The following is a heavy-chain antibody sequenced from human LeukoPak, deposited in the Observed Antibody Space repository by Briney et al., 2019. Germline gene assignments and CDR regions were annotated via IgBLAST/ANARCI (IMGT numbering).Heavy chain of an antibody. Sequence: SETLSLACSASGGSISTNGYYWGWIRQSPGKGLEWIGSIYYTGSTYYNPSLKSRVTVSVDTSRNQFSLKLSPMTAADTAVYYCARLAAAGDFDCWGQGTLVTVSS. CDR1: GGSISTNGYY. D-gene: IGHD6-13*01. V-gene: IGHV4-39*01. CDR3: ARLAAAGDFDC. J-gene: IGHJ4*02. CDR2: IYYTGST.